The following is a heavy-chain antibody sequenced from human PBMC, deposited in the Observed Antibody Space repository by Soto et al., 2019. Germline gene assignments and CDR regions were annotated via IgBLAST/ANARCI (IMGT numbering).Heavy chain of an antibody. CDR3: ARLEERLAAPGWFDP. CDR2: IIPIFGTA. J-gene: IGHJ5*02. Sequence: SVKVSCKASGGTFSSYAISWVRQAPGQGLEWMGGIIPIFGTANYAQKFQGRVTITADKSTSTAYMELSSLRSEDTAVYYCARLEERLAAPGWFDPWGQGTLVTVSS. V-gene: IGHV1-69*06. D-gene: IGHD3-16*01. CDR1: GGTFSSYA.